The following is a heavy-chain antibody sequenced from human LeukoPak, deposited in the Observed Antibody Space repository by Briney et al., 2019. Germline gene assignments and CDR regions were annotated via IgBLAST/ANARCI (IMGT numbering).Heavy chain of an antibody. V-gene: IGHV4-34*01. J-gene: IGHJ4*02. CDR3: ASRVVVVTATSFDY. D-gene: IGHD2-21*02. CDR2: INHSGST. Sequence: SETLSLTCAVYGVSFSGYYWSWIRQPPGKGLEWIGEINHSGSTNYNPSLKSRVTISVDTSKNQFSLKLSSVTAADTAVYYCASRVVVVTATSFDYWGQGTLVTVSS. CDR1: GVSFSGYY.